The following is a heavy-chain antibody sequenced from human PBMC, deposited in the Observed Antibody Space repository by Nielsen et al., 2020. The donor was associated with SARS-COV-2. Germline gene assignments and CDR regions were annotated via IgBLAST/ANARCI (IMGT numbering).Heavy chain of an antibody. CDR3: TTVWSEEVYYYYGMDV. J-gene: IGHJ6*02. CDR2: IKSKTDGGTT. CDR1: GFTFSNAW. D-gene: IGHD2-21*01. Sequence: GESLKISCAASGFTFSNAWMSWVRQAPGKGLEWVGRIKSKTDGGTTDYAAPVKGRFTISRDDSKNTLYLQMNSLKTEDTAVYYCTTVWSEEVYYYYGMDVWGQGTTVTVSS. V-gene: IGHV3-15*01.